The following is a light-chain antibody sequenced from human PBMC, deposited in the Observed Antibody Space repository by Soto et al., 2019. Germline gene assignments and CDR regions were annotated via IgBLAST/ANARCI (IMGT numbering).Light chain of an antibody. J-gene: IGKJ4*01. CDR1: QIISSW. Sequence: DIQMTQSPSTLSASVGDRVTITCRASQIISSWLAWYQQKPGKAPKLLIYKASSLESGVPSRFSGSGSGTEFKLPISSLQPDDFATYYCQQYNSYSPALTFGGGTKVEIK. V-gene: IGKV1-5*03. CDR2: KAS. CDR3: QQYNSYSPALT.